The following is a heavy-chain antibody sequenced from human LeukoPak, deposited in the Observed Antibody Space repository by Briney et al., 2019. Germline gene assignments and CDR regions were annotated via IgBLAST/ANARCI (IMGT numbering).Heavy chain of an antibody. CDR1: GYSFTNYW. Sequence: GESLKISCRGSGYSFTNYWIAWVRQMPGKGLEWMGIIYPGDSDTRYSPSFQGQVTISADKSISTAYLQWSSLKASDTAMYYCASAVTRYYFDYWGQGTLVTVSS. V-gene: IGHV5-51*01. D-gene: IGHD4-17*01. CDR3: ASAVTRYYFDY. CDR2: IYPGDSDT. J-gene: IGHJ4*02.